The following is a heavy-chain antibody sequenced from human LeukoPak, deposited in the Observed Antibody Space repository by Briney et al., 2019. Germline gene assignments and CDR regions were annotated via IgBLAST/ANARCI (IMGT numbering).Heavy chain of an antibody. CDR3: ARALARGYSSGRFDY. D-gene: IGHD6-19*01. J-gene: IGHJ4*02. CDR1: GGSISNYY. CDR2: IYYGGST. V-gene: IGHV4-59*01. Sequence: PSETLSLTCTVSGGSISNYYWSWIRQSPGKGLEWIGYIYYGGSTNYNPSLKSRVTISGDTSKNQFSLKLTSVTAADTAVYYCARALARGYSSGRFDYWGRGTLVTVSS.